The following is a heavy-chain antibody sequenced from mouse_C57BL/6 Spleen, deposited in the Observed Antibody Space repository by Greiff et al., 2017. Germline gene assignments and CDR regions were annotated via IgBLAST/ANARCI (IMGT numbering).Heavy chain of an antibody. CDR1: GYTFTSYW. V-gene: IGHV1-64*01. D-gene: IGHD2-1*01. CDR3: AFYYGNYGGYFDV. CDR2: IHPNSGST. J-gene: IGHJ1*03. Sequence: QVQLKQPGAELVKPGASVTLSCKASGYTFTSYWMHWVKQRPGQGLEWIGMIHPNSGSTNYNEKFKSKATLTVDKSSSTAYMQLSSLTSEDSAVYYCAFYYGNYGGYFDVWGTGTTVTVSS.